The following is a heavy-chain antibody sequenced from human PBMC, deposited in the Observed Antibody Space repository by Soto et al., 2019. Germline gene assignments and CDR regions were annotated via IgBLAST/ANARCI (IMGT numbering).Heavy chain of an antibody. CDR3: ARSSRSYFDY. J-gene: IGHJ4*02. CDR2: IYDSGST. V-gene: IGHV4-31*03. Sequence: LSLTCTVSGGSISRSGYFWSWIRQHPGKGLEWIGYIYDSGSTYYNPSLKSRVSLSVDTSKNQFSLNLTSVTAADTAMYYCARSSRSYFDYWGQGTLVTVSS. CDR1: GGSISRSGYF.